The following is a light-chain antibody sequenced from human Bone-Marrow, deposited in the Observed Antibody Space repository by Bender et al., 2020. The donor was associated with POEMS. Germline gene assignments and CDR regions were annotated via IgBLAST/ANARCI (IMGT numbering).Light chain of an antibody. CDR1: SIDRNP. J-gene: IGLJ3*02. CDR2: ADD. V-gene: IGLV1-44*01. Sequence: QSVLTQPPSASGTPGQRVTISCSGGSIDRNPINWYQQLPGTAPRLVIYADDRRPSGVPNRFSASKSGSSASLAISGLQSEDAADYYCSTWDDRLNAWLFGGVTKLAVL. CDR3: STWDDRLNAWL.